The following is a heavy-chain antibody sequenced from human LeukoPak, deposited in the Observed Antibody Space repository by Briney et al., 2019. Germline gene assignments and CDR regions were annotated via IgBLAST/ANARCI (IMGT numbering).Heavy chain of an antibody. D-gene: IGHD5-12*01. V-gene: IGHV4-59*01. Sequence: PSETLSLTCTVSGGSISSYYWSWIRQPLGKGLEWIGYIYYSGSTNYNPSLKSRVTISVDTSKNQFSLKLSSVTAADTAVYYCAREGRMSGYDPFDYWGQGTLVTVSS. CDR3: AREGRMSGYDPFDY. J-gene: IGHJ4*02. CDR2: IYYSGST. CDR1: GGSISSYY.